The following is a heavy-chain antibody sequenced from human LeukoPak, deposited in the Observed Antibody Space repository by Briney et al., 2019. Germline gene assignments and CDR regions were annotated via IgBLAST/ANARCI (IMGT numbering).Heavy chain of an antibody. V-gene: IGHV4-34*01. Sequence: PSETLSLTCAVYGGSFSGYYWSWIRRPPGKGLEWIGEINHSGSTNYNPSLKSRVTMSVDTSKNQFSLKLSSVTAADTAVYYCARGLLSKFGEEYYYYMDVWAKGTTVIVSS. CDR2: INHSGST. J-gene: IGHJ6*03. CDR1: GGSFSGYY. D-gene: IGHD3-10*01. CDR3: ARGLLSKFGEEYYYYMDV.